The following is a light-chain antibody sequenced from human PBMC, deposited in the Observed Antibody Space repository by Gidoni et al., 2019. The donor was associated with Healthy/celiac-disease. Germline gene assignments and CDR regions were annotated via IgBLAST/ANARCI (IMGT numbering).Light chain of an antibody. V-gene: IGKV1-33*01. Sequence: DIQLTQSPSSLSASVGDRVTITCQASQDLSNYLNWYQQKPGKAPKLLIYDASNLETGVPSRFSGSGSGTDFTFTISSLQPEDIATYYCQQYDNLPRSFXXXTKLEIK. CDR1: QDLSNY. CDR2: DAS. J-gene: IGKJ2*03. CDR3: QQYDNLPRS.